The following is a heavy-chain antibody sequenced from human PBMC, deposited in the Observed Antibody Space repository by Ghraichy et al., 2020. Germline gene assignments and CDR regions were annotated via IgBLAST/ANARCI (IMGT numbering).Heavy chain of an antibody. CDR2: INAGNGKT. D-gene: IGHD3-10*01. V-gene: IGHV1-3*01. CDR3: AREDYYGSGPSDY. Sequence: ASVKVSCKASGYTFSNYAMHWVRQAPGQRLEWMAWINAGNGKTKYSQKFQARVTLIRDTSARTAYMELSSLRSEDTAVYYFAREDYYGSGPSDYWGQGTLVTVSS. J-gene: IGHJ4*02. CDR1: GYTFSNYA.